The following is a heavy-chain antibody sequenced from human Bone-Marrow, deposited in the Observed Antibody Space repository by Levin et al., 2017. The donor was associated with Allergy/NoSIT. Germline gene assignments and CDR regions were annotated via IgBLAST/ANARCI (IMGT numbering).Heavy chain of an antibody. D-gene: IGHD2-15*01. V-gene: IGHV1-69*13. J-gene: IGHJ6*03. CDR1: GGTFSSHG. CDR2: IIPIFGPP. CDR3: ARLTGDCSGGACLSRYFYYYVDV. Sequence: ASVKVSCKASGGTFSSHGIAWVRQAPGQGLEWMGGIIPIFGPPNYAQKFQGRVTISADESTNTAYMELSSLRSDDTAVFYCARLTGDCSGGACLSRYFYYYVDVWGKGTTVTVSS.